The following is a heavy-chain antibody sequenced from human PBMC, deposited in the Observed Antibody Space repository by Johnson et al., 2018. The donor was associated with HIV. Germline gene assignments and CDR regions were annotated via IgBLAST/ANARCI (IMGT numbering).Heavy chain of an antibody. CDR3: AKGPWSLDAFDI. J-gene: IGHJ3*02. CDR2: ISYDGSNK. V-gene: IGHV3-30*19. CDR1: GFTFSSYG. Sequence: QMLLVESGGGVVQPGRSLRLSCAASGFTFSSYGMHWVRQAPGKGLEWVAVISYDGSNKYYADSVKGRFTISRDNSKNTLYLQMNSLRTEDTAVYYCAKGPWSLDAFDIWGQGTMVTVSS. D-gene: IGHD2-15*01.